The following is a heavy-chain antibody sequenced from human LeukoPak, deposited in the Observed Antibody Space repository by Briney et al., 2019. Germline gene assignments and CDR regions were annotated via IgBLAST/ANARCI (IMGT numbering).Heavy chain of an antibody. CDR3: AREVSTSWFDP. V-gene: IGHV3-48*03. CDR2: ISGSGETI. D-gene: IGHD5/OR15-5a*01. J-gene: IGHJ5*02. Sequence: GGSLRLSCAASGFTFSTYQMHWLRQAPGKVLEWVSYISGSGETILYADSVKGRFTMSRDNAKDSLYLQMSSLTVDDTAVYYCAREVSTSWFDPWGQGTLVTVSS. CDR1: GFTFSTYQ.